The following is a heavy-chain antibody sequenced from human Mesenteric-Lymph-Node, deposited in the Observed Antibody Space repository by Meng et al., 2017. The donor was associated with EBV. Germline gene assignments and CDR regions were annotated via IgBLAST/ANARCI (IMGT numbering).Heavy chain of an antibody. CDR2: IFWDDDQ. CDR3: AYGAYSSNWPGISWFDP. CDR1: GFSLSPTGVG. D-gene: IGHD6-13*01. Sequence: QLPLQQSVPTPVQPTPTRPATCSFSGFSLSPTGVGVCWVRQPPGTALGGLALIFWDDDQRYSPSLQSRLSITKHTSTNHVVLIMTNMDPVDTDTYYCAYGAYSSNWPGISWFDPWGQGTLVTVSS. J-gene: IGHJ5*02. V-gene: IGHV2-5*02.